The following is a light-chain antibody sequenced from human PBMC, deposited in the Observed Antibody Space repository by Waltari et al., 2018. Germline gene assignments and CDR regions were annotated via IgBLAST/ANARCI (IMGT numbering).Light chain of an antibody. J-gene: IGKJ4*01. Sequence: LTQSPASLSLSPGDRATLSCRARQSVANYLTWYQQKPGQAPRLLIYDATSRASGIPYRFSGTGSGTEFTLTISSLEPEDFAVYFCQRYSNSPLTFGGGTKVEIK. CDR2: DAT. CDR1: QSVANY. V-gene: IGKV3-11*01. CDR3: QRYSNSPLT.